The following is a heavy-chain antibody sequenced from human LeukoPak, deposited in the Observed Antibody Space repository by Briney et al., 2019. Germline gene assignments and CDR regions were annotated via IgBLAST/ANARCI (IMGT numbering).Heavy chain of an antibody. Sequence: GGSLRLSCAASGFTFSSYAMHWVRQAPGKGLEWVAVISYDGSNKYYADSVKGRFTISRDNAKNSLYLQMNSLRAEDTAVYYCAREYDDFWSGYYFDYWGQGTLVTVSS. CDR2: ISYDGSNK. CDR1: GFTFSSYA. J-gene: IGHJ4*02. CDR3: AREYDDFWSGYYFDY. D-gene: IGHD3-3*01. V-gene: IGHV3-30-3*01.